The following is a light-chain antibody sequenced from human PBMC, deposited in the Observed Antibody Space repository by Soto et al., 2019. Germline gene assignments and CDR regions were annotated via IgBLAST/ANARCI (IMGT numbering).Light chain of an antibody. CDR1: QSISGW. CDR2: DVS. Sequence: DFPMTQFPSTLSASVGDRVTITCRASQSISGWLAWYQQKPGKAPNLLIYDVSSLETGVPSRFSGSGFGTEFALTISSLQPDDFATYYCQQYNDYPLTFGQGTRLEI. CDR3: QQYNDYPLT. V-gene: IGKV1-5*01. J-gene: IGKJ5*01.